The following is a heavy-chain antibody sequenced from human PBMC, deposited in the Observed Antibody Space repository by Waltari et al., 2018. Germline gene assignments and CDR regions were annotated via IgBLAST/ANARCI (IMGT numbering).Heavy chain of an antibody. V-gene: IGHV3-74*01. J-gene: IGHJ4*02. D-gene: IGHD6-13*01. Sequence: EVQLVESGGGLVQPGGSLRLSCAASGFIFSNYWMHWVRQAPGKGLVSVSQFNTDGTITGYADFGKGRFTISRDNAKNTLFLQMDSLTAEDTAVYYCVLYSSSFLGDCWGQGTLVTVSS. CDR3: VLYSSSFLGDC. CDR1: GFIFSNYW. CDR2: FNTDGTIT.